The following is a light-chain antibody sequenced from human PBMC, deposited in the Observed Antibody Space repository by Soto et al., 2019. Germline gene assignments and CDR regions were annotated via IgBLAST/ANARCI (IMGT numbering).Light chain of an antibody. V-gene: IGLV2-8*01. CDR3: SSYAGSNNVL. J-gene: IGLJ2*01. CDR1: SSDVGGYNY. Sequence: QSALTQPPSASGSPGQSVTISCTGTSSDVGGYNYVSWCQQHPGKAPKLMISEVSKRPSGVPDRFSGSKSGNTASLTVSGLQADDEADYYCSSYAGSNNVLFGGGTKLTVL. CDR2: EVS.